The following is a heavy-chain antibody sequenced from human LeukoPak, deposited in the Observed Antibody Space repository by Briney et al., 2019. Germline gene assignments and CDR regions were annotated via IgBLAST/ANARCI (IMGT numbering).Heavy chain of an antibody. CDR3: ARGGYDILTGYWNWFDP. CDR2: IHYSGST. Sequence: SETLSLTCTVSGGSISSYYWSWIRQPPGKGLEWIGYIHYSGSTNYNPSLKSRVTILQDTSKNQFSLKLSSVTSADTAVYYCARGGYDILTGYWNWFDPWGQGTLVTVSS. CDR1: GGSISSYY. V-gene: IGHV4-59*01. J-gene: IGHJ5*02. D-gene: IGHD3-9*01.